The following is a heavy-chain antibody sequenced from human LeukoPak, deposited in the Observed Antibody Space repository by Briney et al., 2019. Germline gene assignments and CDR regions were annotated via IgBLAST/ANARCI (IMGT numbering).Heavy chain of an antibody. CDR3: ARDFVVYYDFWSGASGMDV. Sequence: GGSLRLSCAASGFTFSSYGMHWVRQAPGKGLEWVAVIWYDGSNKYYADSVKGRFTISRDNSKNTLYLQMNSLRAEDTAVYYCARDFVVYYDFWSGASGMDVWGQGTTVTVSS. V-gene: IGHV3-33*01. CDR1: GFTFSSYG. CDR2: IWYDGSNK. J-gene: IGHJ6*02. D-gene: IGHD3-3*01.